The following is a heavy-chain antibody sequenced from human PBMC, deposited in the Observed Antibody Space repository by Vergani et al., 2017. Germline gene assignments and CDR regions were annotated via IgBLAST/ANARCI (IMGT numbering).Heavy chain of an antibody. CDR2: IYYSGST. D-gene: IGHD2-21*02. CDR1: GGSISSYY. J-gene: IGHJ3*02. CDR3: ARNPYCGGDGYSDAFDI. V-gene: IGHV4-59*01. Sequence: QVQLQESGPGLVKPSETLSLTCTVSGGSISSYYWCWIRQPPGKGLEWIGYIYYSGSTNYNPSLKSRVTISVDTSKNQFSLKLSSVTAADTAVYYCARNPYCGGDGYSDAFDIWAKGQWSPSLQ.